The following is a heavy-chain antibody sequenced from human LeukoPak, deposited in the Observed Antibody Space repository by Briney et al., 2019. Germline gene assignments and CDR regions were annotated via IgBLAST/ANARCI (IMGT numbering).Heavy chain of an antibody. CDR2: IYYSGST. D-gene: IGHD1-1*01. CDR1: GGSISIYY. CDR3: ARVGGDGQQLEAFDI. V-gene: IGHV4-59*01. Sequence: SETLSLTCTVSGGSISIYYWAWIRQPPGKGLEWIGYIYYSGSTDYNPSLKSRVTISVDASKDQFSLRLTSVTAADTAVYYCARVGGDGQQLEAFDIWGQGTMVTVSS. J-gene: IGHJ3*02.